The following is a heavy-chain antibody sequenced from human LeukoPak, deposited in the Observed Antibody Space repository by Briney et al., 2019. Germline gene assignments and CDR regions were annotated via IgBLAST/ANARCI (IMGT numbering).Heavy chain of an antibody. V-gene: IGHV3-23*01. CDR2: INYSGANA. CDR3: ARDIELST. Sequence: GGSLRLSCAVSGFTFSISAMTWVRQAPGKGLEWVSLINYSGANAYYADSVRGRFTISRDNSKNVLYLQMNSLRAEDTAIYYCARDIELSTWGQGTMVSV. CDR1: GFTFSISA. J-gene: IGHJ3*01. D-gene: IGHD5-18*01.